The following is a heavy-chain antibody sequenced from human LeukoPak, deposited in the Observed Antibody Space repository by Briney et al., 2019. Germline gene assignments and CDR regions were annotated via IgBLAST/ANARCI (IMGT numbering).Heavy chain of an antibody. J-gene: IGHJ4*02. CDR2: ISSGGSTI. CDR3: ARGPAASGYYDSRGRNGYFDY. D-gene: IGHD3-22*01. Sequence: PGGSLRLSCEASGFTFSSFEMKWVRQAPGKGLEWVSYISSGGSTIYYADSVKGRFTISRDNSKNTLYLQMNSLRAEDTAVYYCARGPAASGYYDSRGRNGYFDYWGQGTLVTVSS. V-gene: IGHV3-48*03. CDR1: GFTFSSFE.